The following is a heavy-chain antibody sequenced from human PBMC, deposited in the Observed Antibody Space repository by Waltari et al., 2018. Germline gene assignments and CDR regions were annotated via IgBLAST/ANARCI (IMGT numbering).Heavy chain of an antibody. D-gene: IGHD6-19*01. V-gene: IGHV4-4*07. CDR3: ATDGLSRSLSH. Sequence: QVQLRESGPGLLKPSETLSLTCSVSGGSLSSYDWNWIRQPAGKGLEWIGRMYFTGFIDYNPSRQSRVTMSVDTSKNQYFLNLTSVTAADTAVYYCATDGLSRSLSHWGQGALVTVSS. J-gene: IGHJ4*02. CDR1: GGSLSSYD. CDR2: MYFTGFI.